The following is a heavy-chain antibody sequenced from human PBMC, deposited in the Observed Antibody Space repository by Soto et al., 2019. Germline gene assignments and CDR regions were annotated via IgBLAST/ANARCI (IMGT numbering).Heavy chain of an antibody. V-gene: IGHV4-31*03. CDR1: GGSISSGGYY. J-gene: IGHJ6*02. D-gene: IGHD1-7*01. CDR2: IYYSGST. Sequence: QVQLQESGPGLVKPSQTLSLTCTVSGGSISSGGYYWSWIRQHPGKGLEWIGYIYYSGSTYYNPXLTSRFTISVXXSXTXXSLKLSSVTAADTAVYYCARTELRGRANYYYGMDVWGQGTTVTVSS. CDR3: ARTELRGRANYYYGMDV.